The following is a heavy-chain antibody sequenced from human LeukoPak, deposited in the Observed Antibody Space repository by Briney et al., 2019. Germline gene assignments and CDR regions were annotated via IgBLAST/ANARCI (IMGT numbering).Heavy chain of an antibody. J-gene: IGHJ5*02. D-gene: IGHD2-2*01. V-gene: IGHV4-61*02. CDR1: GDSISSDNYY. CDR3: ARERIGYCSRTRCYAGNWLDP. CDR2: IYTTGST. Sequence: PSQTLSLTCAVSGDSISSDNYYWSWIRQPAGKGLEWIGRIYTTGSTNYNPSLKSRVSISVDTSKNQFSLKLNSVTAADTAVYYCARERIGYCSRTRCYAGNWLDPWGQGTLVTVSS.